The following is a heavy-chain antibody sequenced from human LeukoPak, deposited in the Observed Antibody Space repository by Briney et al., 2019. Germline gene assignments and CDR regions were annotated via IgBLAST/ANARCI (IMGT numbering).Heavy chain of an antibody. J-gene: IGHJ4*02. D-gene: IGHD5-24*01. V-gene: IGHV3-53*01. CDR1: GFTVSSNY. CDR3: AREWKRDGYNRFDY. Sequence: PGGSLRLSCAASGFTVSSNYMSWVRQAPGKGLEWVSVIYNGGSTYYADSVKGRFTISRDNSKNTLYLQMNSLRAEDTAVYYCAREWKRDGYNRFDYWGQGTLVTVSS. CDR2: IYNGGST.